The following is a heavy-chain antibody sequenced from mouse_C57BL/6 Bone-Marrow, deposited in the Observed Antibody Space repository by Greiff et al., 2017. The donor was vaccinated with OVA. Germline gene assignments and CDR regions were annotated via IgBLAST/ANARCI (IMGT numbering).Heavy chain of an antibody. CDR1: GFSFNTYA. V-gene: IGHV10-1*01. Sequence: EVQLVESGGGLVQPKGSLKLSCAASGFSFNTYAMNWVRQAPGKGLEWVARIRSKSNNYATYYADSVKDRFTISRDDSESMLYLQMNNLKTEDTAMYYCVGDGYHWYFDVWGTGTTVTVSS. CDR3: VGDGYHWYFDV. CDR2: IRSKSNNYAT. J-gene: IGHJ1*03. D-gene: IGHD2-3*01.